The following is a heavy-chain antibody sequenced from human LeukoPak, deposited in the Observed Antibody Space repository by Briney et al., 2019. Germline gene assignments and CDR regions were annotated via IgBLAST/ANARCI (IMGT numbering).Heavy chain of an antibody. D-gene: IGHD3-22*01. J-gene: IGHJ5*01. CDR1: GFXFSAYA. CDR3: AKREADYYYDSSGYLVS. V-gene: IGHV3-48*02. CDR2: ITGSGAAI. Sequence: GGSLRLSCAASGFXFSAYAINWVRQAPGKGLQWISFITGSGAAINLADSVEGRFTISRDNARNSLYLQMNSLRDEDTAVYYCAKREADYYYDSSGYLVSWGQGTLVTVSS.